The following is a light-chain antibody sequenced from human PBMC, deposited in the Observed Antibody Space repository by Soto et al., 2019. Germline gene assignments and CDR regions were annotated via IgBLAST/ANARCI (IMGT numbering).Light chain of an antibody. Sequence: QSALTQPPSASGSPGQSVTISCTGTSSDVGGYNYVSWYQQHPGKAPKLMIYDVSQRPSGVPDRFSGSKSGNTASLTVSGLQAEDEAYYYCRSYAGAHIVFGTGTKVTVL. V-gene: IGLV2-8*01. J-gene: IGLJ1*01. CDR1: SSDVGGYNY. CDR3: RSYAGAHIV. CDR2: DVS.